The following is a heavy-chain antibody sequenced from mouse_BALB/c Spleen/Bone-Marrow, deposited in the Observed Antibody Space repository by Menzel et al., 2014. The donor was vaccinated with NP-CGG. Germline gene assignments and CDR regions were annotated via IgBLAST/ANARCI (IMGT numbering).Heavy chain of an antibody. CDR2: ISDGGSYT. Sequence: EVQRVESGGGLVKPGGSLKLSCAASGFTFSDYYMYWVRQTPEKRLEWVATISDGGSYTYYPDSVKGRFTISRDNAKNNLYLQMSSLKSEDTAMYYCASWAYWGQGTLVTVSA. J-gene: IGHJ3*01. CDR3: ASWAY. V-gene: IGHV5-4*02. CDR1: GFTFSDYY.